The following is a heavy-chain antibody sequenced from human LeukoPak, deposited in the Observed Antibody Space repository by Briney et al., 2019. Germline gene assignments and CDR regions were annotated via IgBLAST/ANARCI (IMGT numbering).Heavy chain of an antibody. Sequence: PGGSLRLSCAASGFTFSSYAMSWVRQAPGKGLEWVSAISGSGGSTYYADSVKGRFTISRDNSKNTLYLQLNSLRAEDTAVYYCAKGDYDFWSGYPTFDYWGQGTLVTVSS. CDR3: AKGDYDFWSGYPTFDY. CDR2: ISGSGGST. V-gene: IGHV3-23*01. CDR1: GFTFSSYA. D-gene: IGHD3-3*01. J-gene: IGHJ4*02.